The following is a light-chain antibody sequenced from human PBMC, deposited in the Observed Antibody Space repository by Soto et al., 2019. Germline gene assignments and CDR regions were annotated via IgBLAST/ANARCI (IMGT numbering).Light chain of an antibody. CDR2: DAS. CDR1: QGISGA. CDR3: QQVYGYLFT. J-gene: IGKJ3*01. Sequence: AIQLTQSPSSLSASVGDRVTISCRASQGISGALAWYQQKPGKPPKLLIYDASTLESGVPSRLSGSGSGTDFTLTISSLQPEDFATYYCQQVYGYLFTFGPGTTVDVK. V-gene: IGKV1-13*02.